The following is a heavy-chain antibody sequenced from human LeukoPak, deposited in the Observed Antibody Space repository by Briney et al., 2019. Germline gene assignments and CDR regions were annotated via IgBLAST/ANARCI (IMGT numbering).Heavy chain of an antibody. D-gene: IGHD3-10*01. CDR1: GGSISSSSYY. J-gene: IGHJ4*02. Sequence: PSETLSLTCTVSGGSISSSSYYWGWIRQPPGKGLEWIGSIYFSGSTYYKPSLKSRGTISIDTSKNQFSLKLRSVTAADTAVYYCARGLYYYGSGSYRPYSFDHWGQGTLVTVSS. CDR3: ARGLYYYGSGSYRPYSFDH. V-gene: IGHV4-39*07. CDR2: IYFSGST.